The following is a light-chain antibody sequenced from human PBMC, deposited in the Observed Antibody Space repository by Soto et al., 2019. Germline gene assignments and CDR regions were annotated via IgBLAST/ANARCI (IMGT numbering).Light chain of an antibody. V-gene: IGKV1-5*03. CDR3: HQYHNFPRT. Sequence: DIQMTQSPSTLSASVGDRVTITCLASQSISTWLAWYQQKPGKAPKLLLYKASTLESVVPSRFSGSGSGTEFTLTVSSLQPDDFATYYCHQYHNFPRTFGQGTKVDIK. CDR1: QSISTW. CDR2: KAS. J-gene: IGKJ1*01.